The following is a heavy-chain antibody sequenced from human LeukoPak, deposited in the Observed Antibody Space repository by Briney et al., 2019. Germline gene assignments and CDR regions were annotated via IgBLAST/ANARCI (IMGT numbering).Heavy chain of an antibody. Sequence: PGGSLRLSCAASGFTFSSYAMHWVRQAPGKGLEWVAVISYDGSNKYYADSVKGRFTISRDNSKNTLYLQMNSLRAEDTAVYYCARGAGYYDSSGPGDYWGQGTLVTVSS. CDR3: ARGAGYYDSSGPGDY. V-gene: IGHV3-30*04. J-gene: IGHJ4*02. D-gene: IGHD3-22*01. CDR1: GFTFSSYA. CDR2: ISYDGSNK.